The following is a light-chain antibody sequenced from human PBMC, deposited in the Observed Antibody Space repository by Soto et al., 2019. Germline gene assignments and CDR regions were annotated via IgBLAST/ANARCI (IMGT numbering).Light chain of an antibody. CDR1: QGISSY. CDR2: AAS. J-gene: IGKJ1*01. CDR3: QQYYSYPKT. V-gene: IGKV1-8*01. Sequence: AIRMTQSPSSFPASTGDRVTITCRASQGISSYLAWYQQKPGKAPKLLIYAASTLQSGVPSRFSGSGSGTDFTLTISCLQSEDFATYYCQQYYSYPKTFGQGTKVDI.